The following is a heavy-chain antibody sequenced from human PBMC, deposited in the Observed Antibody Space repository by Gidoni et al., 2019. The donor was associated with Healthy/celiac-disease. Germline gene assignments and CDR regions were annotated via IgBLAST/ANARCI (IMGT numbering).Heavy chain of an antibody. J-gene: IGHJ4*02. Sequence: EVQLVESGGGLVQPGGSLRLSCAASGFTFSSYWMSWVRQAPGKGLEWVANIKQDGSEKYYVDSVKGRFTISRDNAKNSLYLQMNSLRAEDTAVYYCARDADIAAAIFDYWGQGTLVTVSS. CDR3: ARDADIAAAIFDY. CDR2: IKQDGSEK. D-gene: IGHD6-13*01. V-gene: IGHV3-7*03. CDR1: GFTFSSYW.